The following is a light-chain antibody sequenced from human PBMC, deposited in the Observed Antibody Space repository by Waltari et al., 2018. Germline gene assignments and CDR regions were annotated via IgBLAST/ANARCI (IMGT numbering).Light chain of an antibody. CDR3: LHDYGYPRT. Sequence: DIQMTQSPSSLSASVGDRVTITCQASQDINNYLNWYQQKPGKAPKLLIYDASNLETGVPSRFSGSGSGRDFTFTISSLQPEDIATYFCLHDYGYPRTFGQGTKVEVK. J-gene: IGKJ1*01. CDR1: QDINNY. CDR2: DAS. V-gene: IGKV1-33*01.